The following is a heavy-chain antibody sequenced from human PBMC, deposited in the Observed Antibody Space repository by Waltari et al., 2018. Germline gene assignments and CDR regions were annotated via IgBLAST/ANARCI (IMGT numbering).Heavy chain of an antibody. Sequence: QVQLVESGGGVVQPGRSLRLSCAASGFTFNTYGMHWVRQAPGKGVGGMESIWSDGNTKYYADSVGGRFTISRDNSKNTLFLQMNSLRAEDTAVYYCARDLVLAAGTRDYWGQGTLVVVSS. CDR1: GFTFNTYG. V-gene: IGHV3-33*01. D-gene: IGHD6-13*01. CDR3: ARDLVLAAGTRDY. J-gene: IGHJ4*02. CDR2: IWSDGNTK.